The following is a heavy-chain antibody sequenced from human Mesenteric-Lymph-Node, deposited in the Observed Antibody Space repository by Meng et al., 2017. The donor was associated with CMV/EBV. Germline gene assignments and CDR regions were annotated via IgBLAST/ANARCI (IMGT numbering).Heavy chain of an antibody. V-gene: IGHV4-34*01. CDR2: IYHSGRTYY. J-gene: IGHJ5*02. D-gene: IGHD6-13*01. Sequence: SETLSLTCAVYGGSFSGYYWSWIRQPPGKGLEWLGSIYHSGRTYYNYNPSLKSRVTVSVDTSKNQFSLKLNSMTAADTAVYYCARDGGGSGEASSSWIWFDPWGRGTLVTVSS. CDR1: GGSFSGYY. CDR3: ARDGGGSGEASSSWIWFDP.